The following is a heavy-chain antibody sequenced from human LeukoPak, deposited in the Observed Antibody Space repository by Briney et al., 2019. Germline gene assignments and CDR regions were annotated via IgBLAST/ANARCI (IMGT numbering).Heavy chain of an antibody. V-gene: IGHV4-4*02. CDR2: IYHSGNT. J-gene: IGHJ4*02. Sequence: PSETLSLTCAVSGGSISSGNWWSWVRQPPGKGLEWIGEIYHSGNTNYNPSLKSRVTIPVDWSKNHFSLKLSSVTAADTAVYYCAREGDYDILTGYYFIDSWGQGTLVTVSS. CDR3: AREGDYDILTGYYFIDS. D-gene: IGHD3-9*01. CDR1: GGSISSGNW.